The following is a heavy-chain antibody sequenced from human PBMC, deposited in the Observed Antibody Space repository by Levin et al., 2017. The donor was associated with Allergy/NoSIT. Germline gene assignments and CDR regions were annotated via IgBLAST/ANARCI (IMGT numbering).Heavy chain of an antibody. CDR1: GFTFDDYA. V-gene: IGHV3-9*01. Sequence: GGSLRLSCAASGFTFDDYAMHWVRQVPGKGLEWVSDISWNSGTRTYADSVKGRFTISRDHAKSSLFLQMNSLRPEDTALYYCAKDTSGSAAGNNYFDYWSQGTQVTVSS. CDR2: ISWNSGTR. J-gene: IGHJ4*02. CDR3: AKDTSGSAAGNNYFDY. D-gene: IGHD6-13*01.